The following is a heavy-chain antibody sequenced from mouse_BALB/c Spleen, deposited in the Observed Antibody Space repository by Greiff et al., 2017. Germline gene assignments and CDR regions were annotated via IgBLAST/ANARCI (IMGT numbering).Heavy chain of an antibody. CDR1: GFTFSNYW. V-gene: IGHV6-6*02. D-gene: IGHD2-2*01. Sequence: EVKLVESGGGLVQPGGSMKLSCVASGFTFSNYWMNWVRQSPEKGLEWVAEIRLKSNNYATHYAESVKGRFTISRDDSKSSVYLQMNNLRAEDTGIYYCKGYGYLYWYFDVWGAGTTVTVSS. J-gene: IGHJ1*01. CDR3: KGYGYLYWYFDV. CDR2: IRLKSNNYAT.